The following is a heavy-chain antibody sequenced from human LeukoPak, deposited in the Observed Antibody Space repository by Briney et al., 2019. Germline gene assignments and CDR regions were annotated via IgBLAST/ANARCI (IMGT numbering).Heavy chain of an antibody. CDR1: GDSISSGDYY. CDR2: IYYSGST. J-gene: IGHJ6*03. Sequence: SETLSLTCTVSGDSISSGDYYWSWIRQPPGKGLEWIGYIYYSGSTNYNPSLKSRVTISVDTSKNQFSLKLSSVTAADTAVYYCARVRASGYDFNSLGYYYYMDVWGKGTTVTVSS. V-gene: IGHV4-61*08. D-gene: IGHD5-12*01. CDR3: ARVRASGYDFNSLGYYYYMDV.